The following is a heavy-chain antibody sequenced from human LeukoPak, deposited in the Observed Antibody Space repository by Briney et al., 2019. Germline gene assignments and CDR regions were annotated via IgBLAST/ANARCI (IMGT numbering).Heavy chain of an antibody. CDR1: GYTFTGYY. CDR2: INPNSGGT. Sequence: ASVKVSCKASGYTFTGYYMHWVRQAPGQGLEWMGWINPNSGGTNYAQKFQGRVTMTRDTSISTAYMELSRLRSDDTAVYYCARGEGSGWYFRQEVSNWFDPWGQGTLVTVSS. V-gene: IGHV1-2*02. D-gene: IGHD6-19*01. J-gene: IGHJ5*02. CDR3: ARGEGSGWYFRQEVSNWFDP.